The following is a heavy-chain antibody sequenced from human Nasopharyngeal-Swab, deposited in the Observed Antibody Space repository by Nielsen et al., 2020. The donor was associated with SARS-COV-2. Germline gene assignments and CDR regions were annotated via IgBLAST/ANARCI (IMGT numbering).Heavy chain of an antibody. CDR3: ATAKIVVATIRVDAFDI. CDR2: IYYSGST. Sequence: GSLRLSCTVSGGSVSSGSYYWSWIRQPPGKGLEWIGYIYYSGSTNYNPSLKSRVTISVDTSKNQFSLKLSSVTAADTAVYYCATAKIVVATIRVDAFDIWGQGTMVTVSS. J-gene: IGHJ3*02. CDR1: GGSVSSGSYY. V-gene: IGHV4-61*01. D-gene: IGHD5-12*01.